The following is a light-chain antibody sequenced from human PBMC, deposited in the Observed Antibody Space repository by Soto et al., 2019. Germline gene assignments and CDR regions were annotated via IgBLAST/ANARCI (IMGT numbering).Light chain of an antibody. CDR2: AAF. Sequence: DIHMTQSPSSLSASVGDRVTITCRASQSISTYLNWYQQKPGKAPKLLIYAAFNLQSGVPSRFSGSGSGTDFTLTISSLQPEDFASYYCQQSYRTPPTFGQGTKLEIK. V-gene: IGKV1-39*01. CDR3: QQSYRTPPT. CDR1: QSISTY. J-gene: IGKJ2*01.